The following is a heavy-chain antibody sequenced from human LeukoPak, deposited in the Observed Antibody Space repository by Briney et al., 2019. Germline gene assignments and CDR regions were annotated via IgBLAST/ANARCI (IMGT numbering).Heavy chain of an antibody. D-gene: IGHD6-6*01. V-gene: IGHV4-34*01. Sequence: SGTLSLTCAVYGGSFSGYYWSWIRQPPGKGLEWIGEINHSGSTNYNPSLKSRVTISVDTSKNQFSLKLSSVTAADTAVYYCARGPGSSIAARLHDYWGQGTLVTVSS. J-gene: IGHJ4*02. CDR1: GGSFSGYY. CDR2: INHSGST. CDR3: ARGPGSSIAARLHDY.